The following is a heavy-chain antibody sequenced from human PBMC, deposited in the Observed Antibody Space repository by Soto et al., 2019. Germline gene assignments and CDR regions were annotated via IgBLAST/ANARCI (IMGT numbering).Heavy chain of an antibody. D-gene: IGHD2-15*01. CDR3: ASGRGGNGDPIDY. CDR2: ISYDGSNK. CDR1: GFTFSSYA. Sequence: QVQLVESGGGVVQPGRSLRLSCAASGFTFSSYAMHWVRQAPGKGLEWVAVISYDGSNKYYADSVKGRFTISRDNSKNTLYLQMNSLRAEDTAVYYCASGRGGNGDPIDYWGQGTLVTVSS. V-gene: IGHV3-30-3*01. J-gene: IGHJ4*02.